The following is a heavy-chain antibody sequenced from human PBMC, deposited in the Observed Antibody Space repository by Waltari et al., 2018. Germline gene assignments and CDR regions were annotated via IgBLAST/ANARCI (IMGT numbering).Heavy chain of an antibody. CDR3: ARLSDPNKYYYGMDV. D-gene: IGHD3-16*02. CDR1: GLRVIAHD. J-gene: IGHJ6*02. Sequence: EVQLVQSGGGLIPPGGSLRLYCAAFGLRVIAHDMSWGRQATGKGLEWVSVIYRGGSIKYGDSVKGRFTLSRDNSKNTLFLQMNSLRSEDTAVYYCARLSDPNKYYYGMDVWGQGTTVTVSS. V-gene: IGHV3-53*01. CDR2: IYRGGSI.